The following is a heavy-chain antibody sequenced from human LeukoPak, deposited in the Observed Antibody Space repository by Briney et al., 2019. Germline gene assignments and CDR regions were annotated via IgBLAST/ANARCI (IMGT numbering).Heavy chain of an antibody. D-gene: IGHD6-6*01. V-gene: IGHV3-33*06. Sequence: GGSLRLSCAASGFTFSSYGMHWVRQAPGKGLEWVAVIWYDGSNKYYADSVKGRFTISRDNSKNTLYLQMNSLRAEDTAVYYCAKGTPDSGSPPFDYWGQGTLVTVSS. J-gene: IGHJ4*02. CDR2: IWYDGSNK. CDR1: GFTFSSYG. CDR3: AKGTPDSGSPPFDY.